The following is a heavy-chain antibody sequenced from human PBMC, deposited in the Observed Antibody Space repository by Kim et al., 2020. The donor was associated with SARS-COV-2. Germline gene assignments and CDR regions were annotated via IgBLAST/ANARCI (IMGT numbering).Heavy chain of an antibody. CDR3: ARVVRGVLKGAFDI. V-gene: IGHV4-34*01. CDR1: GESFSGYY. J-gene: IGHJ3*02. Sequence: SETLSLTCAVFGESFSGYYWSWIRQPPGKGLEWIGEINRSGSTYYNPSLKSRDTISVDTSKTQFSLSLSSVTAADTAVYYCARVVRGVLKGAFDIWGQGTTVTVSS. D-gene: IGHD3-10*02. CDR2: INRSGST.